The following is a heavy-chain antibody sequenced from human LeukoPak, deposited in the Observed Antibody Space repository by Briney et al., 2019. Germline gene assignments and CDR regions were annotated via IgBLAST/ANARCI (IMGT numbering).Heavy chain of an antibody. CDR3: ARGTRWPPGWRPLYYGSGNNWFDP. J-gene: IGHJ5*02. Sequence: SETLSLTCAVYGGSFSGYYWSWIRQPPGKGLEWIGEINHSGSTNYNPSLKSRVTISVDTSKNQFSLKLSSVTAADTAVYYCARGTRWPPGWRPLYYGSGNNWFDPWGQGTLVTVPS. D-gene: IGHD3-10*01. V-gene: IGHV4-34*01. CDR1: GGSFSGYY. CDR2: INHSGST.